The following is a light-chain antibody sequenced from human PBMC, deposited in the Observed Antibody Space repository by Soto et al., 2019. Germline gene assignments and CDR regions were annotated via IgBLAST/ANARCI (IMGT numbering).Light chain of an antibody. CDR1: QGFXSN. V-gene: IGKV3-15*01. J-gene: IGKJ1*01. CDR2: NAS. CDR3: QQYKKWPRT. Sequence: IVMTQSPATLSVSPGERATLSCRASQGFXSNFGWYQQKPGQAPRVLXDNASTRATGSPARFSGSGSGTEFTLTISSLQSEDFAVYYCQQYKKWPRTFGHGTKVDIK.